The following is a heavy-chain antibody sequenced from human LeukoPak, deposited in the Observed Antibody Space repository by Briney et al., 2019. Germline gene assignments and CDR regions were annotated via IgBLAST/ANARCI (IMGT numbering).Heavy chain of an antibody. J-gene: IGHJ4*02. V-gene: IGHV1-18*01. CDR3: ARGLYSSSWLDY. Sequence: GASVKVSCKASGYTFTNYAISWVRQAPGQGLEWMGWISAYDGNTNYAQNLQGRVTMTTDTSTSTAYMELRSLRSDDTAVYYCARGLYSSSWLDYWGQGTLVTVSS. CDR1: GYTFTNYA. CDR2: ISAYDGNT. D-gene: IGHD6-13*01.